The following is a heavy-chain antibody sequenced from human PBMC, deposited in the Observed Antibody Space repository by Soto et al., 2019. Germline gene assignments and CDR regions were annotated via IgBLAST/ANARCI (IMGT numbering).Heavy chain of an antibody. CDR2: IYYSGST. Sequence: PSETQSLTCTVSGGYIRSSSYYWGWIRQPPGKGLEWIGSIYYSGSTYYNPSLKSRVTISVDTSKNQFSLKLSSVTAADTAVYYCASGSRMREEYCSSTSCYDHYYYYYMDVWGKGTTVTVSS. J-gene: IGHJ6*03. V-gene: IGHV4-39*01. CDR1: GGYIRSSSYY. D-gene: IGHD2-2*01. CDR3: ASGSRMREEYCSSTSCYDHYYYYYMDV.